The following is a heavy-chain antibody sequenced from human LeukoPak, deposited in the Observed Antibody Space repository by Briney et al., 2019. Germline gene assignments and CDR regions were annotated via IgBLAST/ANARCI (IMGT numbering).Heavy chain of an antibody. D-gene: IGHD3/OR15-3a*01. CDR3: ARQTGSGLFILP. J-gene: IGHJ4*02. Sequence: PSETLSLTCTVSGGSISSYYWSWIRQPPGKGLEWIGYIYYSGSTNYNPSLKSRVTISVDTSKNQFSLKLSSVTAADTAVYYCARQTGSGLFILPGGQGTLVTVSS. V-gene: IGHV4-59*08. CDR2: IYYSGST. CDR1: GGSISSYY.